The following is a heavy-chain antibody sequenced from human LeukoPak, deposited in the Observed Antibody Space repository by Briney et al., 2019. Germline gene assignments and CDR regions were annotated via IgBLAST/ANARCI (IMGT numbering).Heavy chain of an antibody. CDR3: AKDRISYTTSPGELSH. Sequence: GGSLRLSCAASGFIINTYAMSWVRQAPGKGLEWVSTIRGSGESTHYADSVQGRFTISRDNSLYTVHLQMDSLRGDDTAVYYCAKDRISYTTSPGELSHWGQGTLVIVSS. CDR1: GFIINTYA. CDR2: IRGSGEST. V-gene: IGHV3-23*01. J-gene: IGHJ4*02. D-gene: IGHD3-10*01.